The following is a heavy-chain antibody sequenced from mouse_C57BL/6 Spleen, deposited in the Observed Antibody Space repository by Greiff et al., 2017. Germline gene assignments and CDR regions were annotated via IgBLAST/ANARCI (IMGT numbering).Heavy chain of an antibody. D-gene: IGHD1-1*01. J-gene: IGHJ4*01. CDR3: ARYNGLTGYYAMDY. V-gene: IGHV7-3*01. CDR2: IRNKANGYTT. CDR1: GFTFTDYY. Sequence: DVKLQESGGGLVQPGGSLSLSCAASGFTFTDYYMSWVRQPPGKALEWLGFIRNKANGYTTEYSASVKGRFTISRDNSQSILYLQMNALRAEDSATYYCARYNGLTGYYAMDYWGQGTSVTVSS.